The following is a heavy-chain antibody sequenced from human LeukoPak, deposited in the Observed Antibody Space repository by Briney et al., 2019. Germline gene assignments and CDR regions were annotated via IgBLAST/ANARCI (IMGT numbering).Heavy chain of an antibody. V-gene: IGHV3-23*01. CDR3: AKSHASGSSWFVSNDY. D-gene: IGHD6-13*01. CDR2: ISGSGGRS. Sequence: GRSLRLSCAASGFTFSTYAMSWVRQAPGKGLEWVSAISGSGGRSYYADSVKGRFTISRDNSKNTLYLQMNSLRADGTAVYYCAKSHASGSSWFVSNDYWGQGTLVTVSS. CDR1: GFTFSTYA. J-gene: IGHJ4*02.